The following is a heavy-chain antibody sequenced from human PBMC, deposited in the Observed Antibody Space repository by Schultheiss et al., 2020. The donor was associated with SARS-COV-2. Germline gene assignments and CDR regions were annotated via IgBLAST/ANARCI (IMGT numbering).Heavy chain of an antibody. D-gene: IGHD1-26*01. J-gene: IGHJ5*02. V-gene: IGHV3-23*01. CDR3: ARDRVTGGAPNWFDP. CDR1: GFTFSSYA. Sequence: GGSLRLSCAASGFTFSSYAMSWVRQAPGKGLEWVSGISGSGGSTYYADSVKGRFTISRDNSKNTLYLQMNSLRAEDTAVYYCARDRVTGGAPNWFDPWGQGTLVTVSS. CDR2: ISGSGGST.